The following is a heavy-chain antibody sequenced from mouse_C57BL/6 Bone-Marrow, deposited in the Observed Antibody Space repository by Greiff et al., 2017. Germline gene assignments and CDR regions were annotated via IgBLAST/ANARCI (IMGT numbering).Heavy chain of an antibody. Sequence: VKLVESGPELVKPGASVKLSCKASGYTFTSYDINWVKQRPGQGLEWIGWIYPRDGSTKYNEKFKGKATLTVDTSSSTAYMELHSLTSEDSAVYFGARGGYWYVDGWGTGTTVTVSS. CDR3: ARGGYWYVDG. CDR2: IYPRDGST. CDR1: GYTFTSYD. V-gene: IGHV1-85*01. J-gene: IGHJ1*03.